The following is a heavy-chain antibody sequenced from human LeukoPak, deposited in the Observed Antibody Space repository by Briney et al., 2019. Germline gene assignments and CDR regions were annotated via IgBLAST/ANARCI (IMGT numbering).Heavy chain of an antibody. CDR2: MNPNSGGT. J-gene: IGHJ5*02. CDR3: ARVYRAFRWFDP. D-gene: IGHD2-2*01. Sequence: ASVKVSCKASGYTFTSYDINWVRQATGQGLEWMGWMNPNSGGTNYAQKFQGRVTMTRDTSISTAYMELSRLRSDDTAVYYCARVYRAFRWFDPWGQGTLVTVSS. V-gene: IGHV1-2*02. CDR1: GYTFTSYD.